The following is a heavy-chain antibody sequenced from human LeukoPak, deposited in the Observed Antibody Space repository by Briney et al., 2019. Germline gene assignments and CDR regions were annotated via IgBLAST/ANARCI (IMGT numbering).Heavy chain of an antibody. CDR3: AAWTDRGYNF. CDR1: GFTFSSYW. V-gene: IGHV3-7*01. J-gene: IGHJ4*02. CDR2: INPDGSHK. D-gene: IGHD5-24*01. Sequence: GGSLRLSCAASGFTFSSYWMNWVRQAPGKGLEWVANINPDGSHKRFVDSVMGRFTMSRDNAKNSLYLQMNDLRVEDTAVFYCAAWTDRGYNFWGQGTLVTVSS.